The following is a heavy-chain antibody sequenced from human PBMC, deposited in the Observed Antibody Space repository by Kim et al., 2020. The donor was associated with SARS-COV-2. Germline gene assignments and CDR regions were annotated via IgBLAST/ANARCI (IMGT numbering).Heavy chain of an antibody. CDR2: IYYSGST. V-gene: IGHV4-59*13. CDR3: PRGYSGRYFDCYYFDY. D-gene: IGHD3-9*01. Sequence: AETLSLTCTVSGGSFSSYFLNWIRQPPGRGLEWIGYIYYSGSTNYNPSPKSRVTISVDTSKNQFSLKLSSVKAADTAVYYCPRGYSGRYFDCYYFDYWG. CDR1: GGSFSSYF. J-gene: IGHJ4*01.